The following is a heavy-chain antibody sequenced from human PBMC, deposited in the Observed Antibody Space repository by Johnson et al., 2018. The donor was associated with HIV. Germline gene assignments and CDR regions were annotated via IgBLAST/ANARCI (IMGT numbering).Heavy chain of an antibody. Sequence: VQLVESGGGLVQPGGSLRLSCAASGFTFSNAWMSWVRQAPGKGLESVGRIKSKSDGGTSDYGAPVKGRFTLSRDDSKKTLYLQLNSLKTEDTAAYFCTTDPRTAAGHDAFDIWGQGTMVTVSS. CDR2: IKSKSDGGTS. J-gene: IGHJ3*02. CDR3: TTDPRTAAGHDAFDI. CDR1: GFTFSNAW. D-gene: IGHD6-13*01. V-gene: IGHV3-15*01.